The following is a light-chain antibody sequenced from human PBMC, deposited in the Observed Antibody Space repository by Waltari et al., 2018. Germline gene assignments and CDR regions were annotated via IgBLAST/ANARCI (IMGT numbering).Light chain of an antibody. Sequence: DIQMTQLPYSLSASVGDRVTITCRASQSISSYLNWYKQKPGKAPKLLIYAASSLQSGVPSRFSGSGSGTDFTLTIRSLQPEDFATYYCQQSYSTPGTFGQGTKVEIK. CDR1: QSISSY. CDR3: QQSYSTPGT. J-gene: IGKJ1*01. CDR2: AAS. V-gene: IGKV1-39*01.